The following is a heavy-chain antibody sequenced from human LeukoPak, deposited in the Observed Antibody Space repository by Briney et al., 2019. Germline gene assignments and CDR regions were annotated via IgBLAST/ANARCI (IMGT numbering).Heavy chain of an antibody. D-gene: IGHD3-10*01. V-gene: IGHV3-23*01. Sequence: SGGSLRLSCAASGFTFSSYGMTWVRQAPGKGLEWVSAISGSGGSTYYADSVKGRFTISRDNSKNTLYLQMNSLRAEDTAVYYCAKDGGLLWFGELPRTFYYMDVWGKGTTVTVSS. CDR2: ISGSGGST. CDR1: GFTFSSYG. J-gene: IGHJ6*03. CDR3: AKDGGLLWFGELPRTFYYMDV.